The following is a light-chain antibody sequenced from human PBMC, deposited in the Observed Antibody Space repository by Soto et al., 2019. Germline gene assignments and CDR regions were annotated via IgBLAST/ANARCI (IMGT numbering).Light chain of an antibody. V-gene: IGKV3-20*01. CDR2: GAS. CDR3: QLPRT. CDR1: QSVSSSY. J-gene: IGKJ1*01. Sequence: EIVLTQSPDTLSLSPGERATLSCRASQSVSSSYLAWYQQKPGQAPRLLIYGASSRATGIPDRFSGSGSGADFTLTISRLEPEDFAVYYCQLPRTFGQGTKVEIK.